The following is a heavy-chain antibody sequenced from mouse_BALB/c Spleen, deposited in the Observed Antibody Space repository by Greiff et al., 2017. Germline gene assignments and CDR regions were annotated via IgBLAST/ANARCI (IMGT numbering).Heavy chain of an antibody. CDR1: GYTFSSYW. V-gene: IGHV1-9*01. Sequence: QVQLQQSGAELMKPGASVKISCKATGYTFSSYWIEWVKQRPGHGLEWIGEILPGSGSTNYNQKFKGKATLTVDESSSTAYMQLSSLTSEDSAVYYCARRGAYYYGSTGDFDVWGAGTTVTVSS. D-gene: IGHD1-1*01. CDR2: ILPGSGST. CDR3: ARRGAYYYGSTGDFDV. J-gene: IGHJ1*01.